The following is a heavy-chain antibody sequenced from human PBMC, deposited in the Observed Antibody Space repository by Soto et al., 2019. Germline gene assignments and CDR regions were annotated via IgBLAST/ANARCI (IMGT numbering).Heavy chain of an antibody. D-gene: IGHD3-22*01. V-gene: IGHV1-3*01. CDR1: GYTFTSYA. J-gene: IGHJ6*02. CDR2: CNAGNGNT. CDR3: ATVLLHRNYYGMDV. Sequence: QVQLVQSGAEVKKPGASVKVSCKASGYTFTSYAMHWVRQAPGQRLEWRGWCNAGNGNTKYSQKFQGRVTITRDTSALTAYMELSSLRSEDTAVYYWATVLLHRNYYGMDVWGQGTTVTVSS.